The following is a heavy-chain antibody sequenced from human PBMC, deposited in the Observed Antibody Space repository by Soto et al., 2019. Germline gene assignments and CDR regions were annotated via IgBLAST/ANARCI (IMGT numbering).Heavy chain of an antibody. Sequence: EASVKVSCKASAGTFSSYTISWVRQAPGQGLEWMGRIIPILGIANYAQKFQGRVTITADKSTSTAYMELSSLRSEDTAVYYCETTLNDYSNYDDYWGQGTLVTVSS. CDR2: IIPILGIA. CDR1: AGTFSSYT. V-gene: IGHV1-69*02. J-gene: IGHJ4*02. CDR3: ETTLNDYSNYDDY. D-gene: IGHD4-4*01.